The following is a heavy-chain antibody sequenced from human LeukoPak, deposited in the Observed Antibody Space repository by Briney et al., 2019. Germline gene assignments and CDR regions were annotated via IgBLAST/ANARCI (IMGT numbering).Heavy chain of an antibody. CDR3: ARDRGELRWSRYCGGDCSVAFDI. J-gene: IGHJ3*02. CDR1: GYTFTGYY. CDR2: INPNSGGT. V-gene: IGHV1-2*04. D-gene: IGHD2-21*02. Sequence: ASVKVSCKASGYTFTGYYMHWVRQAPGQGLEWMGWINPNSGGTNYAQKFQGWVTMTRDTSISTAYMELSRLRSDDTAVYYCARDRGELRWSRYCGGDCSVAFDIWGQGTMVTVSS.